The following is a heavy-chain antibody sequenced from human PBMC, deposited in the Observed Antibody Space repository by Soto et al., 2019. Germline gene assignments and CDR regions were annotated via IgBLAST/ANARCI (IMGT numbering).Heavy chain of an antibody. CDR2: ISSSSSYI. Sequence: PGGSLRLSCAASGFPFRSYSMNWVRQAPGKGLEWVSSISSSSSYIYYADSVKGRFTISRDNAKNSLYLQMNSLRAEDTAVYYCARDGKDYALDYWGQGTLVTVSS. D-gene: IGHD4-17*01. CDR1: GFPFRSYS. CDR3: ARDGKDYALDY. V-gene: IGHV3-21*01. J-gene: IGHJ4*02.